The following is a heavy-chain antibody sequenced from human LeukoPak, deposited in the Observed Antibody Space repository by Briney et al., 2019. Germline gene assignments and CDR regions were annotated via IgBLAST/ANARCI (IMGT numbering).Heavy chain of an antibody. CDR1: GFTFSSYT. CDR3: ARVLSGTLTFDH. Sequence: GRSLRLSCAASGFTFSSYTMNWVRQAPGKGLEWVSSITSSSSYIYYTDSAKGRFTISRDNAKNSLFLQMNSLRAEDTAVYYCARVLSGTLTFDHWGQGTLVAVSS. V-gene: IGHV3-21*01. CDR2: ITSSSSYI. J-gene: IGHJ4*02. D-gene: IGHD3-9*01.